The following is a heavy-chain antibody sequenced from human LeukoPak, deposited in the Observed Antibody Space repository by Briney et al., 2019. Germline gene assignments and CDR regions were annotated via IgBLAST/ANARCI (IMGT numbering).Heavy chain of an antibody. D-gene: IGHD6-13*01. V-gene: IGHV4-59*01. CDR1: GGSISNYY. CDR3: ATRPDIASTGPGWFDP. Sequence: SETLSLTCTVSGGSISNYYWSWIRQPPGKGLEWIGYLYYSGNTNYNPSLKSRVTISVDTSNNQFSLKLRSVTAADTAVYYCATRPDIASTGPGWFDPWGQGTLVTVSS. CDR2: LYYSGNT. J-gene: IGHJ5*02.